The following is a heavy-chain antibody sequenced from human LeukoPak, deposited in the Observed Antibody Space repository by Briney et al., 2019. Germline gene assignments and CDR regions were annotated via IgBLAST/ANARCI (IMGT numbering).Heavy chain of an antibody. V-gene: IGHV3-7*01. Sequence: PRGSLRLSCAASGFTFSSYWMSWVRQAPGKGLEWVANIKQDGSEKYYVDSVKGRFTISRDNAKNSLYLQMNSLRAEDTAVYYCARMYYYDSSGLTHDAFDIWGQGTMVTVSS. CDR2: IKQDGSEK. CDR3: ARMYYYDSSGLTHDAFDI. J-gene: IGHJ3*02. D-gene: IGHD3-22*01. CDR1: GFTFSSYW.